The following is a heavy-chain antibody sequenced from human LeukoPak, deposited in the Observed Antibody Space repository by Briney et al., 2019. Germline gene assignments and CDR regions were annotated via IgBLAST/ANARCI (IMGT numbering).Heavy chain of an antibody. V-gene: IGHV5-51*01. D-gene: IGHD6-13*01. Sequence: GASLMISCKGSGSSFTTYWIGGGRQMPGKGLEWMGIIYPGDSDTRYSPSFQGQVTISADKSISTAYLQWSSLKASDTAMYYCARQNVAAAGKVIDYWGQGTLVTVSS. J-gene: IGHJ4*02. CDR2: IYPGDSDT. CDR1: GSSFTTYW. CDR3: ARQNVAAAGKVIDY.